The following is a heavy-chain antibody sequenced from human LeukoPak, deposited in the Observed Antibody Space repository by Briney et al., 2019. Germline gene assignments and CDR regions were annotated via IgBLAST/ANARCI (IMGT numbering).Heavy chain of an antibody. CDR1: GGTFSSYA. CDR2: IIPIFGTA. CDR3: AREHSTYSSPVSHYYYGMDV. J-gene: IGHJ6*02. D-gene: IGHD6-13*01. V-gene: IGHV1-69*13. Sequence: SVKVSCKASGGTFSSYAISWVRQAPGQGLEWMGGIIPIFGTANYAQKFQGRVTITADESTSTAYMELSSLRSEDTAVYYCAREHSTYSSPVSHYYYGMDVWGQGTTVTVSS.